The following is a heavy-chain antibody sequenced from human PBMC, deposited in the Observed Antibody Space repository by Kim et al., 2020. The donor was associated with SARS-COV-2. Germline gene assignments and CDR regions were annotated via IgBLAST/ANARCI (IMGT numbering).Heavy chain of an antibody. D-gene: IGHD3-10*01. Sequence: GGSLRLSCAASGFTFSSYGMHWVRQAPGKGLEWVAVIWYDGSNKYYADSVKGRFTISRDNSKNTLYLQMNSLRAEDTAVYYCARDPLPRCPMVPCDAFDIWGQGTMVTVSS. CDR2: IWYDGSNK. J-gene: IGHJ3*02. V-gene: IGHV3-33*01. CDR1: GFTFSSYG. CDR3: ARDPLPRCPMVPCDAFDI.